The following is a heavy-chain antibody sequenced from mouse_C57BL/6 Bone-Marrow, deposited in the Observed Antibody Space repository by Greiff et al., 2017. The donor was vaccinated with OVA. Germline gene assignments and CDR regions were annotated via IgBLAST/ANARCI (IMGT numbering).Heavy chain of an antibody. V-gene: IGHV3-6*01. J-gene: IGHJ2*01. Sequence: DVQLQESGPGLVKPSQSLSLTCSVTGYSITSGYYWNWIRQFPGNKLEWMGYISYDGSNNYNPSLKNRISITRDTSKNQFFLKLNSVTTEDTATYYCARSGSGDYWGQGTTLTVSS. D-gene: IGHD1-1*01. CDR3: ARSGSGDY. CDR2: ISYDGSN. CDR1: GYSITSGYY.